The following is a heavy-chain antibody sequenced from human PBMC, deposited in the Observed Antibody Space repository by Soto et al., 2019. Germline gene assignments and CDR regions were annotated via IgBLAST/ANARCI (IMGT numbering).Heavy chain of an antibody. J-gene: IGHJ4*02. CDR3: GGGGGYRHSTFDL. CDR2: VSTGGGTK. Sequence: PGGSLRLSCAASGLTFSNYEMNWVRQAPGKGLEWVAFVSTGGGTKYYADSVKGRFTISRDNARNSLFLQMNNPGAEDTAVYYCGGGGGYRHSTFDLWGQGSPVPVSS. V-gene: IGHV3-48*03. CDR1: GLTFSNYE. D-gene: IGHD5-18*01.